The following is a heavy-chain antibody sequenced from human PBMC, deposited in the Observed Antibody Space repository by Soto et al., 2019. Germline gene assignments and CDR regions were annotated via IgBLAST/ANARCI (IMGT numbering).Heavy chain of an antibody. CDR3: ARAREAGYNFYYGMEV. Sequence: PSETLSLTCSVSGADINTYSWTWIRQPAGKGLEWIGRIYTSASINYNPSLKGRVTLSVDTSTNQVSLRLASVTAADTAIYYCARAREAGYNFYYGMEVWGQGTTVTGS. V-gene: IGHV4-4*07. CDR2: IYTSASI. CDR1: GADINTYS. D-gene: IGHD1-26*01. J-gene: IGHJ6*02.